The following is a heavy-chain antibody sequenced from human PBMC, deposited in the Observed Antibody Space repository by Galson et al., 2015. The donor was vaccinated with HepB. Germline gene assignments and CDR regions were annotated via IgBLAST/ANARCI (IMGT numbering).Heavy chain of an antibody. CDR3: ARGKRGIVAADRGTYYYYGMDV. CDR2: INPNSGGT. V-gene: IGHV1-2*05. D-gene: IGHD6-13*01. J-gene: IGHJ6*02. CDR1: GYTFTGYY. Sequence: SVKVSCKASGYTFTGYYMHWVRQAPGQGLEWMGRINPNSGGTNYAQKFQGRVTMTRDTSISTAYMELSRLRSDDTVVYYCARGKRGIVAADRGTYYYYGMDVWGQGTTVTGSS.